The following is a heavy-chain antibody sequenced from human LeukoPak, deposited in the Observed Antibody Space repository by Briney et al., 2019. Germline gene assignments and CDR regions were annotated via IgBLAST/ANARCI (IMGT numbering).Heavy chain of an antibody. CDR2: INPSAGTT. V-gene: IGHV1-46*01. D-gene: IGHD6-13*01. J-gene: IGHJ5*02. Sequence: VASVKVSCKASGYTFTSYYMHWVRQAPGQGLEWMGIINPSAGTTTYAQKFQGRVTMTRDTSTSTVYMELSSLRSEDTAVYYCARDGDENSSSWSWFDPWGQGTLVTVSS. CDR1: GYTFTSYY. CDR3: ARDGDENSSSWSWFDP.